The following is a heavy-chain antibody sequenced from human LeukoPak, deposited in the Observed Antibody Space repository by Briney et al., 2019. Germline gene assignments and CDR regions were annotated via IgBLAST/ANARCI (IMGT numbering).Heavy chain of an antibody. V-gene: IGHV5-51*01. CDR3: ARLGESDLTLVRGVIGVVAALPDENWFDP. CDR1: GYSFSNYW. Sequence: GESLKISCKGSGYSFSNYWIGWVRQMPGKGLEWMGIIYPGDSNTRYSPSFQGQVTISADKSISTAYLQWNSLKASDTAMYYCARLGESDLTLVRGVIGVVAALPDENWFDPWGQGTLVTVSS. D-gene: IGHD3-10*01. J-gene: IGHJ5*02. CDR2: IYPGDSNT.